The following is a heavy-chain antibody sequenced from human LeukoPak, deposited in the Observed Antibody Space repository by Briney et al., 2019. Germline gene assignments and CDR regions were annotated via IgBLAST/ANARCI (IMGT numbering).Heavy chain of an antibody. D-gene: IGHD4-17*01. CDR2: ISAYNGNT. CDR1: GYTFTSYG. CDR3: ARAADYGDYLDY. V-gene: IGHV1-18*01. J-gene: IGHJ4*02. Sequence: ASVKVSCKASGYTFTSYGISWVRQAPGQGLEGMGWISAYNGNTNYAQKLQGRVTMTTDTSTSTAYMELRSLRSDDTAVYYCARAADYGDYLDYWGQGTLVTVSS.